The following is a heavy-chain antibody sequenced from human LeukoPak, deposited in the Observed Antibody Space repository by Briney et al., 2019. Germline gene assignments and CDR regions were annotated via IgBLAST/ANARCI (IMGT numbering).Heavy chain of an antibody. D-gene: IGHD3-3*01. CDR3: ARDDFWSGPATKNY. CDR2: INHSGST. V-gene: IGHV4-34*01. CDR1: GGSFSGYY. Sequence: PSETLSLTCAVYGGSFSGYYWSWIRQSPGKGLEWIGEINHSGSTNYNPSLKSRVTTSVDTSKNQFSLKLSSVTAADTAVYYCARDDFWSGPATKNYWGQGTLVTVSS. J-gene: IGHJ4*02.